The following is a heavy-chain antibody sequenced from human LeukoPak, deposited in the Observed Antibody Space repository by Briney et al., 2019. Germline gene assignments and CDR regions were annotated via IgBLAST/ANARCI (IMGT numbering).Heavy chain of an antibody. V-gene: IGHV1-69*04. J-gene: IGHJ6*02. D-gene: IGHD5-12*01. Sequence: SVKVSCKSPGGTFSSYAISWVRQAPGQGLEWMGRIIPILGIANYAQKFQGRVTITADKSTSIAYMELSSLRSEDTAVYYCARATGRGYSGYEPYYYYYGMDVWGQGTTVTVSS. CDR2: IIPILGIA. CDR1: GGTFSSYA. CDR3: ARATGRGYSGYEPYYYYYGMDV.